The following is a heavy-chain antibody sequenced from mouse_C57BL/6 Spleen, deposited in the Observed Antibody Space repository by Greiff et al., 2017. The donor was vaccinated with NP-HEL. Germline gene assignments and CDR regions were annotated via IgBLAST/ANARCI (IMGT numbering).Heavy chain of an antibody. V-gene: IGHV5-4*03. CDR2: ISDGGSYT. CDR3: ARVATKKGENYAMDY. J-gene: IGHJ4*01. D-gene: IGHD1-1*01. Sequence: EVMLVESGGGLVKPGGSLKLSCAASGFTFSSYAMSWVRQTPEKRLEWVATISDGGSYTYYPDNVKGRFTISRDNAKNNLYLQMSHLKSDDTAMYDCARVATKKGENYAMDYWGQGTSVTVSS. CDR1: GFTFSSYA.